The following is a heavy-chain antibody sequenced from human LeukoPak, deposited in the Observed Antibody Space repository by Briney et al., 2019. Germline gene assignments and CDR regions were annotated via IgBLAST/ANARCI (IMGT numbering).Heavy chain of an antibody. V-gene: IGHV3-30*18. Sequence: GGSLRLSCAASGFTFSSYGMHWVRQAPGKGLEWVAVISYDGSNKYYADSVKGRFTISRDNSKNTLYLQMNSLRAEDTAVYYRAKGPLIVVVPAVVDYWGQGTLVTVSS. J-gene: IGHJ4*02. CDR1: GFTFSSYG. CDR3: AKGPLIVVVPAVVDY. D-gene: IGHD2-2*01. CDR2: ISYDGSNK.